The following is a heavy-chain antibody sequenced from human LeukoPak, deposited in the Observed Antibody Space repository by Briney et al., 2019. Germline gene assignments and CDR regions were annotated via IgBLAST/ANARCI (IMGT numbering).Heavy chain of an antibody. J-gene: IGHJ4*02. CDR1: GFTFDDYA. V-gene: IGHV3-9*01. CDR3: ASTDYGDYGY. D-gene: IGHD4-17*01. CDR2: ISWNSGSI. Sequence: GGSLRLSCAASGFTFDDYAMHWVRQAPGKGLEWVSGISWNSGSIGYADSVKGRFTISRDNAKNSLYLQMNSLRAEDTALYYCASTDYGDYGYWGQGTLVTVSS.